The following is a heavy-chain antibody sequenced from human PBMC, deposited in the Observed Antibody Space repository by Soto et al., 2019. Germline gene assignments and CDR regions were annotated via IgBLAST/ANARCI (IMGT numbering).Heavy chain of an antibody. CDR2: VGGNSVIT. D-gene: IGHD6-6*01. CDR1: GFTFSSSA. CDR3: ATARGSSPRGGYYYIDV. Sequence: EVRLLESGGDLIQPGGSLRLSCAASGFTFSSSAMSWVRQAPDKGLEWVSSVGGNSVITCYADSVKGRFTISKDSSKNTLLLQMNSVRAEDTAVDDCATARGSSPRGGYYYIDVCGKGNTVTVS. V-gene: IGHV3-23*01. J-gene: IGHJ6*03.